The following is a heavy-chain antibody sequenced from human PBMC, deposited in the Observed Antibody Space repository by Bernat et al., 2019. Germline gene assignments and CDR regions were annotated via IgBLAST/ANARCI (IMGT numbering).Heavy chain of an antibody. Sequence: QVQLVQSGAEVKKPGASVKVSCKASGYTFTGYYMHWVRQAPGQGLEWMGWINPNSGGTNYAQKFQGWVTMTRDTSISTAYMELGRLRSDDTAVYYCAREGPYYDFWSGYDSSWYGMDVWGQGTTVTVSS. D-gene: IGHD3-3*01. CDR2: INPNSGGT. V-gene: IGHV1-2*04. CDR1: GYTFTGYY. J-gene: IGHJ6*02. CDR3: AREGPYYDFWSGYDSSWYGMDV.